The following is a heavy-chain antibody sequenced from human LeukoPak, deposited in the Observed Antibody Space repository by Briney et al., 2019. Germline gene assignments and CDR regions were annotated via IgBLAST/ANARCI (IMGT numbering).Heavy chain of an antibody. CDR3: ARGAGSFVVVLSWFDP. CDR1: GYTFTGYY. V-gene: IGHV1-2*02. D-gene: IGHD2-2*01. Sequence: ASVKVSCKASGYTFTGYYMHWVRQAPGQGLEWMGWINPNSGGTNYAQKFQGRVTMTRDTSISTAYMELSRLRSDDTAVYYCARGAGSFVVVLSWFDPWGQGTLVTVSS. CDR2: INPNSGGT. J-gene: IGHJ5*02.